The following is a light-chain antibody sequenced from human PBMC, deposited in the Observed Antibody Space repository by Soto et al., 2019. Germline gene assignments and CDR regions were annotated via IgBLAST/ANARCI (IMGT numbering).Light chain of an antibody. Sequence: EVVLTQSPGTLSLSPGERATLSCRASQTVSSSHLAWYQQKPGQAPRLLIYGASDRATDIPDRFSGSGSGTDVTLTISRLEPEDFAVYYCQHFGSSPPKYTFGQGTKLEI. CDR1: QTVSSSH. CDR2: GAS. J-gene: IGKJ2*01. CDR3: QHFGSSPPKYT. V-gene: IGKV3-20*01.